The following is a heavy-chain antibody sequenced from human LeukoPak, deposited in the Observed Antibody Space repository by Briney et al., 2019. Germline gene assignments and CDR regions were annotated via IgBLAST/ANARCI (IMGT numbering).Heavy chain of an antibody. V-gene: IGHV4-59*08. Sequence: SETLSLTCTVSSGSISGYYWSWIRQPPGKGLEWIGYIYYGGSARYNPSLMSRVTISVDPSKNQLSLKLSSVTAADTAVYYCCSSPSTLNWFDPWGQGSLVTVPS. J-gene: IGHJ5*02. CDR3: CSSPSTLNWFDP. CDR1: SGSISGYY. CDR2: IYYGGSA. D-gene: IGHD6-13*01.